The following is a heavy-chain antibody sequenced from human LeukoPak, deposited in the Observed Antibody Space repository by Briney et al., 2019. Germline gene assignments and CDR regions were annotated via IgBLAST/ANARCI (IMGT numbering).Heavy chain of an antibody. V-gene: IGHV4-61*10. CDR2: IYTSGST. CDR1: GGSVTTGTYF. Sequence: SETLSLTCTVSGGSVTTGTYFWTWIRQPAGKGLERIGRIYTSGSTNYNPSLKSRVTISVDTSKNQFSLKLSSVTAADTAVYYCARAMETATIYDAFDIWGQGTMVTVSS. J-gene: IGHJ3*02. CDR3: ARAMETATIYDAFDI. D-gene: IGHD5-24*01.